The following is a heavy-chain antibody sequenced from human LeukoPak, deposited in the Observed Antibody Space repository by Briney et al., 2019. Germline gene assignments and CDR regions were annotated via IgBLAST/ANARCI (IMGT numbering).Heavy chain of an antibody. CDR1: GGSFSGYY. Sequence: SETLSLTCAVYGGSFSGYYWSWIRQPAGKGLEWIGRIYTSGSTNYNPSLKSRVTMSVDTSKNQFSLKLSSVTAADTAVYYCARGSSGWYYFDYWGQGTLVTVSS. J-gene: IGHJ4*02. D-gene: IGHD6-19*01. CDR3: ARGSSGWYYFDY. CDR2: IYTSGST. V-gene: IGHV4-59*10.